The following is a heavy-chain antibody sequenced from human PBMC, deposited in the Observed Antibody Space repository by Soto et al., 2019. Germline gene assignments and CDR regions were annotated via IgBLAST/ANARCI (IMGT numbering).Heavy chain of an antibody. V-gene: IGHV3-23*01. CDR2: ISGSSGNT. D-gene: IGHD2-15*01. Sequence: PGGSLRLCCAACGFTFSNYAMSWVRQAPGKGLEWVSAISGSSGNTYYADAVKGRFTIARDNSKNTLSLQMNSLRGEDTAVYYCVKGSLPDTYWFDGGDYWGQGTLVTVSS. CDR3: VKGSLPDTYWFDGGDY. J-gene: IGHJ4*02. CDR1: GFTFSNYA.